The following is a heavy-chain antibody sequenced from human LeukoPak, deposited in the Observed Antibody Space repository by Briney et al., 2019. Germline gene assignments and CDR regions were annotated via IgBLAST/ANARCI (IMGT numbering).Heavy chain of an antibody. D-gene: IGHD3-10*01. V-gene: IGHV3-53*01. Sequence: GGSLRLSCAASGFTVSSNYMSWVRQAPGKGPEWVSVIHSGGSTYYADSVKGRFTISRDNSKNTLYLQMNNLRGEDTAVYYCASGSGSYRTPYYYMDVWGKGTTVTVSS. CDR1: GFTVSSNY. CDR3: ASGSGSYRTPYYYMDV. CDR2: IHSGGST. J-gene: IGHJ6*03.